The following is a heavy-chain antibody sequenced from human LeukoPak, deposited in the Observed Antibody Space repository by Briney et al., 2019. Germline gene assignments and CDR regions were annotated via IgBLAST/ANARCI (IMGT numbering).Heavy chain of an antibody. Sequence: GGSLRLSCAASGFLFSSYGMHWVRQAPGKGLEWVAIISYDGSIKYHADSVKGRFSISRDNSKNTLYLQINGLSTEDTAVYYCAKDRDYYGSPYYGMDLWGQGTTVTVS. D-gene: IGHD3-10*01. CDR3: AKDRDYYGSPYYGMDL. J-gene: IGHJ6*02. CDR1: GFLFSSYG. CDR2: ISYDGSIK. V-gene: IGHV3-30*18.